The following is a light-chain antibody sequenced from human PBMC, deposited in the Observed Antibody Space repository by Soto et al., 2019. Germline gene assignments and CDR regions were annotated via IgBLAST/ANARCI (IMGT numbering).Light chain of an antibody. V-gene: IGKV3-11*01. CDR3: QHSGT. J-gene: IGKJ3*01. CDR2: DAS. Sequence: DIVLTQSPATLSLSPGNRATLSCRASQSVSSYLAWYQQKPGQAPRLLIYDASNRANGIPARFSGSGSGTDFTLTISSLEPEDFAVYYCQHSGTFGPGTKVDIK. CDR1: QSVSSY.